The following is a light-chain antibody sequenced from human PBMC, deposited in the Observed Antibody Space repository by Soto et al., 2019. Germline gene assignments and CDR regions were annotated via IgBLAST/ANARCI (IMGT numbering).Light chain of an antibody. V-gene: IGKV1-8*01. Sequence: AVLLTQSPSSFSASTGDRATITCRASQDIHNYLAWYQQVPGKAPKLLLYAASILQTGVPSRFSGSGSGTDFTLTIDGLQSEDFATYFCQHAYNDPWTFGQGTTVE. CDR2: AAS. CDR1: QDIHNY. J-gene: IGKJ1*01. CDR3: QHAYNDPWT.